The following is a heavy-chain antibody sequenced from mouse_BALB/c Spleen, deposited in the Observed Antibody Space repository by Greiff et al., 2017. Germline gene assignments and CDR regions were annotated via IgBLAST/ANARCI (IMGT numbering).Heavy chain of an antibody. Sequence: EVQRVESGGGLVKPGGSLKLSCAASGFTFSSYAMSWVRQTPEKRLEWVATISSGGSYTYYPDSVKGRFTISRDNAKNTLYLQMSSLRSEDTAMYYCARPYGNSFAYWGQGTLVTVSA. V-gene: IGHV5-9-3*01. D-gene: IGHD2-10*02. CDR2: ISSGGSYT. CDR3: ARPYGNSFAY. J-gene: IGHJ3*01. CDR1: GFTFSSYA.